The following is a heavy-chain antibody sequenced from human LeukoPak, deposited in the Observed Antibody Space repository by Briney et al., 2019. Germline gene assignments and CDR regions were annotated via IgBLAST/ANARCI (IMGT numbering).Heavy chain of an antibody. CDR2: INHSGNT. D-gene: IGHD1-26*01. CDR1: AGSFSGYY. V-gene: IGHV4-34*01. CDR3: ARQGELLSPSDY. J-gene: IGHJ4*02. Sequence: NPSETLSLTCADYAGSFSGYYWSWIRQPPGKGLEWIGEINHSGNTNYNPSLKSRVTISLDTSKNQFSLKLSSVTAADTAVYYCARQGELLSPSDYWGRGTLVTVSS.